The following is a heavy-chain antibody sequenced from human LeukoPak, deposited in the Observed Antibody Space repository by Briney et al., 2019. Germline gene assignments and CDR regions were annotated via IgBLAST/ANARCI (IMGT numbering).Heavy chain of an antibody. J-gene: IGHJ4*02. CDR1: GDSITSDY. D-gene: IGHD4-17*01. Sequence: SETLSLTCTVSGDSITSDYWSWIRQPPGKGLEWIGSINNRGTTSYNPSLTSRVTISRDMSKNQFALKLSSVSAADTAVYYCARYRDGDRDISLDIWGQGTLVTVSS. CDR2: INNRGTT. V-gene: IGHV4-59*08. CDR3: ARYRDGDRDISLDI.